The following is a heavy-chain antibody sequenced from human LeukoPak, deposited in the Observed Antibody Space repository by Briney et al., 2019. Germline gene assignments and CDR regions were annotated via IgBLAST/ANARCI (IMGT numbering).Heavy chain of an antibody. CDR1: GSTLIGYG. CDR3: ARDSPERGYSYGPLDNYFDY. CDR2: ISKEGKEE. J-gene: IGHJ4*02. Sequence: GGPLRLSLEAPGSTLIGYGLSGVGRPPGRGLEGWANISKEGKEEYYVDCVKGRFTISRDNAKNSLYLQMNSLGAEDTAVYYCARDSPERGYSYGPLDNYFDYWGQGTLVTVSS. D-gene: IGHD5-18*01. V-gene: IGHV3-7*01.